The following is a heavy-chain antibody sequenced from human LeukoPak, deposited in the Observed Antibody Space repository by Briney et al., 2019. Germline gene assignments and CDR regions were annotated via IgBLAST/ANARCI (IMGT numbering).Heavy chain of an antibody. D-gene: IGHD2/OR15-2a*01. V-gene: IGHV3-21*01. CDR2: IRSTSNYI. J-gene: IGHJ5*02. CDR1: GGSFSGYY. CDR3: ARGKTSQNIVTRKTYNWFDP. Sequence: ETLCLTCAVYGGSFSGYYWSWIRQPPGKGLEWVSSIRSTSNYIYYADSVKGRFTISRDNAKNSLYLQMKSLRAEDTAVYYCARGKTSQNIVTRKTYNWFDPWGQGTLVTVSS.